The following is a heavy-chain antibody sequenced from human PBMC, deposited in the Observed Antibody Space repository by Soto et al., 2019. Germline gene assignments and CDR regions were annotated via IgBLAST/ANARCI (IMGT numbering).Heavy chain of an antibody. D-gene: IGHD2-2*01. CDR3: AKILVAGYIGY. CDR2: IGGSGGST. J-gene: IGHJ4*02. CDR1: GFTFSSYA. Sequence: GGSLRLSCAASGFTFSSYAMGWVRQAPGKGLEWVSAIGGSGGSTHYADSAKGRFTISRDNSKNTLYLQMNSLRVEDTAVYYCAKILVAGYIGYWGQGILVTVSS. V-gene: IGHV3-23*01.